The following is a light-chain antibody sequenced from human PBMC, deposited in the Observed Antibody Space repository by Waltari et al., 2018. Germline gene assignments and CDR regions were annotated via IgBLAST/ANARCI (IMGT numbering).Light chain of an antibody. Sequence: EIVMTQSPATLSVSPGERATLSCRASQYVSSNLAWYQQKPGQAPRLLIYGASTRATGIPARFSGSRSGTEFTLTITSLQSEDLAVYWCQQYINWPRTFGQGTKVEI. CDR2: GAS. CDR3: QQYINWPRT. V-gene: IGKV3-15*01. J-gene: IGKJ1*01. CDR1: QYVSSN.